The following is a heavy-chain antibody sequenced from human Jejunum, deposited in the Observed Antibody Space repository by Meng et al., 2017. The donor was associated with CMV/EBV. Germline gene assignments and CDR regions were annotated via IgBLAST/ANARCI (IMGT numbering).Heavy chain of an antibody. V-gene: IGHV4-4*07. J-gene: IGHJ2*01. Sequence: QVHLRDSSPGRRRPSETLPLTCTVSGDSISTHYWSWIRPPAGRGLEWIGRSGNGGDTYSNPSLNGRVTVSIDTSKNQFSLTLTSVTAADTAVYYCARDSQGRDPWYFDLWGPGTLVTVSS. CDR3: ARDSQGRDPWYFDL. CDR1: GDSISTHY. CDR2: SGNGGDT.